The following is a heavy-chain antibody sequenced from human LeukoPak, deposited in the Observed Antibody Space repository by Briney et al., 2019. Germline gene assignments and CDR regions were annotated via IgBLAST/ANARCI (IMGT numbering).Heavy chain of an antibody. Sequence: PSETLSLTCAVYGVSFSGYYWSWIRQPPGKGLEWIGEINHSGSTSYNPSLKSRVTISVDTSKNQFSLKLSSVTAADTAVYYCARGNYYDSSGYYPYWGQGTLVTVSS. CDR2: INHSGST. D-gene: IGHD3-22*01. CDR3: ARGNYYDSSGYYPY. V-gene: IGHV4-34*01. J-gene: IGHJ4*02. CDR1: GVSFSGYY.